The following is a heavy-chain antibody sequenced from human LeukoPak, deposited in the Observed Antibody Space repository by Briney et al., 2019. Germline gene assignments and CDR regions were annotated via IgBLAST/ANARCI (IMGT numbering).Heavy chain of an antibody. CDR2: IKQDGSEK. D-gene: IGHD3-10*01. CDR1: GFTFSSYW. V-gene: IGHV3-7*01. CDR3: ARGPNQLYYYGSGSHFLRGVNPLGLFYFDY. J-gene: IGHJ4*02. Sequence: GGSLRLSCAASGFTFSSYWMSWVRQAPGKGLEWVANIKQDGSEKYYVDSVKGRFTISRDNAKNSLYLQMNSLRAEDTAVYYCARGPNQLYYYGSGSHFLRGVNPLGLFYFDYWGQGTLVTVSS.